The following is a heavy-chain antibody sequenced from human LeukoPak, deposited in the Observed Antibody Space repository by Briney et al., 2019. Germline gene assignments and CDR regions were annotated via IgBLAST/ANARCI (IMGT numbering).Heavy chain of an antibody. CDR2: INHSGST. CDR3: ARRNRGYCSSTSCYGGYYYYYYMDV. Sequence: SETLSLTCAVYGGSFSGYYWSWIRQPPGKGLEWIGEINHSGSTNYNPSLKSRVTISVDTSKNQFSLKLSSVTAADTAVYYCARRNRGYCSSTSCYGGYYYYYYMDVWGKGTTVTISS. D-gene: IGHD2-2*01. CDR1: GGSFSGYY. J-gene: IGHJ6*03. V-gene: IGHV4-34*01.